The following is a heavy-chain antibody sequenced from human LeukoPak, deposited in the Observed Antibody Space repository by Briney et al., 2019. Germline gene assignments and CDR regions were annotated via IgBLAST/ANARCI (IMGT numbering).Heavy chain of an antibody. Sequence: SGGSLRLSCAASGFTLSIYGMNWVRQAPGKGLEWVASISSDATNIYYTDSVKGRFTISRDNAKNSLYLQMNSLRVEDTAVYYCARDGSGSGDYWGQGTLVTVSS. D-gene: IGHD2-15*01. J-gene: IGHJ4*02. V-gene: IGHV3-21*01. CDR2: ISSDATNI. CDR1: GFTLSIYG. CDR3: ARDGSGSGDY.